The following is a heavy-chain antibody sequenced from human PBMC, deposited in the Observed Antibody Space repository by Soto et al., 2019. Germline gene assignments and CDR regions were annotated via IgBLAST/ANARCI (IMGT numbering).Heavy chain of an antibody. CDR1: GFTFSIYA. D-gene: IGHD5-12*01. CDR2: ISGSGGST. Sequence: AGSLRLSCAASGFTFSIYAMSWVCQAPGKGLEWVSAISGSGGSTYYADSVKGRFTISRDNSKNTLYLQMNSLRAEDTAVYYCARGKYSGYDFPFGYWGQGTLVTVSS. J-gene: IGHJ4*02. V-gene: IGHV3-23*01. CDR3: ARGKYSGYDFPFGY.